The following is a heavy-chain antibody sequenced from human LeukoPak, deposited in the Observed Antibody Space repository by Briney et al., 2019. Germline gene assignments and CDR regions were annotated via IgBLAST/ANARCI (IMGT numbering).Heavy chain of an antibody. V-gene: IGHV4-34*01. Sequence: KPSETLSLTCAVYGGSFSGYYWSWIRQPPGKGLEWIGEINHSETTNYQPSLKSRVTISVDTSKNQFSLKLSSVTAADTAVYYCARVVAVAGTVSYFDYWGQGTLVTVSS. CDR2: INHSETT. CDR3: ARVVAVAGTVSYFDY. J-gene: IGHJ4*02. D-gene: IGHD6-19*01. CDR1: GGSFSGYY.